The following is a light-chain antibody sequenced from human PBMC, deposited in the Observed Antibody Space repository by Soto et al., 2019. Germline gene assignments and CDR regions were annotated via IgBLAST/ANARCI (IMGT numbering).Light chain of an antibody. CDR2: GAS. Sequence: EIAMTQSPATLSVSPGERATLSCRATQSISITLAWYQQKPGQAPRLLIYGASNRATDIPARFSGSGSGTEFTLTISGLQSEDFAVYYCQQYNNWPRTFGGGTKVEI. J-gene: IGKJ4*01. V-gene: IGKV3-15*01. CDR3: QQYNNWPRT. CDR1: QSISIT.